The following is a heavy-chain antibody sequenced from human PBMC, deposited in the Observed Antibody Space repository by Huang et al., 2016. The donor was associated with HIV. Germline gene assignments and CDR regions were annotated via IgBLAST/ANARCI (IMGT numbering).Heavy chain of an antibody. D-gene: IGHD2-15*01. Sequence: QVQLVQSGAEVKKPGASVKVSCKTSGYTFTSYYMHWVRQAPGQGLDWMRIINPSSGSTTYTQKFQGRVSMSRDTSTSTVYMELSSLRSEDTAVYYRARPQIHHSRAFDIWGQGTMVTVSS. V-gene: IGHV1-46*01. CDR3: ARPQIHHSRAFDI. CDR1: GYTFTSYY. J-gene: IGHJ3*02. CDR2: INPSSGST.